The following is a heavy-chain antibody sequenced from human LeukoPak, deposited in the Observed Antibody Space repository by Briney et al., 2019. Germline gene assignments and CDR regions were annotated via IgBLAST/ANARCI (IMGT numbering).Heavy chain of an antibody. D-gene: IGHD3-22*01. J-gene: IGHJ4*02. V-gene: IGHV4-39*01. Sequence: SETLSLTCSVSGGSITITNYYWGWVRQPPGKGLEWIGSMYHSGTTYYNPSLKTRLTISVDTSKNQFSLNLSAVTAADTALYFCARHNYFDSSASNFDYWGQGTLVTVSS. CDR2: MYHSGTT. CDR1: GGSITITNYY. CDR3: ARHNYFDSSASNFDY.